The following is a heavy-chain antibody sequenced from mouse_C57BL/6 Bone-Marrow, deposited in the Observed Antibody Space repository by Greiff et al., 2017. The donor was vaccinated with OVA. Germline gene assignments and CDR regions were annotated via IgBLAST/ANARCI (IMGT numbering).Heavy chain of an antibody. CDR2: INPNYGTT. CDR3: ARERLRRAMDY. CDR1: GYSFTDYN. Sequence: EVKVVESGPELVKPGASVKISCKASGYSFTDYNMNWVKQSNGKSLEWIGVINPNYGTTSYNQKLKGKATLTVDQSSSTAYMQLNSLTSEDSAVYYCARERLRRAMDYWGQGTSVTVSS. J-gene: IGHJ4*01. V-gene: IGHV1-39*01. D-gene: IGHD2-4*01.